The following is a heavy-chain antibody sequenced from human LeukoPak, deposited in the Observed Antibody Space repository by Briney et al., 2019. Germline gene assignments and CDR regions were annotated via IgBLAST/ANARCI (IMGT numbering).Heavy chain of an antibody. V-gene: IGHV4-61*05. J-gene: IGHJ4*02. CDR3: ARMVYDILTGYYWYYFDY. CDR1: GGSISSSSYY. CDR2: IYYSGST. Sequence: PSETLSLTCTVSGGSISSSSYYWGWIRQPPGKGLEWIGYIYYSGSTNYNPSLKSRVTISVDTSKNQFSLKLSSVTAADTAVYYCARMVYDILTGYYWYYFDYWGQGTLVTVSS. D-gene: IGHD3-9*01.